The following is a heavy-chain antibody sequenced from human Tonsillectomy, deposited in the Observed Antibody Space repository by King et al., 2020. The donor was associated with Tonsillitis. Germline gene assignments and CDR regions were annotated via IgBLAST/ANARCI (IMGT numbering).Heavy chain of an antibody. CDR3: AEEDYSSSWYVDY. CDR2: IRYDGSNK. Sequence: VQLVESGGGVVQPGGSLRLSCAASGFTFSNYGMHWVRQAPGKGLEWVAFIRYDGSNKFYADSVKGRFTISRDNSKNTLYLQMNSLRVEDTAVYYCAEEDYSSSWYVDYWGQGTLVTVSS. V-gene: IGHV3-30*02. CDR1: GFTFSNYG. D-gene: IGHD6-13*01. J-gene: IGHJ4*02.